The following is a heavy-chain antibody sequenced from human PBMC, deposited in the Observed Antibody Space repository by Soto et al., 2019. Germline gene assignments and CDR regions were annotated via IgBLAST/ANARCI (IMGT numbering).Heavy chain of an antibody. CDR1: GGSFSGYY. CDR3: XXXXXXWRTPRLDY. J-gene: IGHJ4*02. Sequence: QVQLQQWGAGLLKPSETLSLTCAVYGGSFSGYYWSWIRQPPGKGLEWIGEINHSGSTNYNPSLKSRXTISVDTSKNQXSXXLSSVTAADTAVYYXXXXXXXWRTPRLDYWGQGTLVTVSS. V-gene: IGHV4-34*01. D-gene: IGHD2-15*01. CDR2: INHSGST.